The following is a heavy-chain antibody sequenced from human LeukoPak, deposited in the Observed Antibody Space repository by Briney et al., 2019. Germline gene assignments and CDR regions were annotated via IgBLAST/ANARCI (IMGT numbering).Heavy chain of an antibody. J-gene: IGHJ4*02. D-gene: IGHD5-24*01. CDR1: GFTFSSYE. CDR2: ITSSGVTI. V-gene: IGHV3-48*03. CDR3: ARAKMATGGGTFDY. Sequence: GGSLSLSCAASGFTFSSYEMNWVRQAPGKGLEWVSYITSSGVTIYYADSVKGRFTISRDNAKNSLYLQMNSLRAEDTAVYYCARAKMATGGGTFDYWGQGTLVTVS.